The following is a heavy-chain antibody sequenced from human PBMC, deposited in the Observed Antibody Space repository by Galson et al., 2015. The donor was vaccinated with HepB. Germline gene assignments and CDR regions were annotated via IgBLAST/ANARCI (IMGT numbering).Heavy chain of an antibody. Sequence: SLRLSCAASGFTFSGSAIHWVRQAPGKGPEWIGHIRSKATNYAALYVPSVKGRFTISRDDSRNMAYLHMRSLKTDDTAVYYCVRSGDFSGYSSRWGQGTLVTVSS. CDR2: IRSKATNYAA. J-gene: IGHJ4*02. V-gene: IGHV3-73*01. D-gene: IGHD5-12*01. CDR3: VRSGDFSGYSSR. CDR1: GFTFSGSA.